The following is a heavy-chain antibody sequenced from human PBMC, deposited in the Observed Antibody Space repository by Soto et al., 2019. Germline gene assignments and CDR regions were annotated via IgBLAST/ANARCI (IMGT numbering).Heavy chain of an antibody. CDR2: ISTYNGNT. D-gene: IGHD2-15*01. V-gene: IGHV1-18*04. J-gene: IGHJ4*02. CDR1: GYTFTTYG. Sequence: GASVKVSCKASGYTFTTYGISWVRQAPGQGLEWMGWISTYNGNTNYEQKLQGRVTLTTDTLTSTAYMELRSLRSDDTAVYYCARRGAYCSGGTCYHLDYWGQGTLVTVSS. CDR3: ARRGAYCSGGTCYHLDY.